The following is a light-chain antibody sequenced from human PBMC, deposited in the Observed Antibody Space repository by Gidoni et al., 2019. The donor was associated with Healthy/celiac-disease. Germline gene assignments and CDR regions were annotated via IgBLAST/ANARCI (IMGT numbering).Light chain of an antibody. V-gene: IGKV3-20*01. CDR3: QQYGSSPIFT. CDR1: QSVSSSY. CDR2: GAS. Sequence: EIVLTQSPGTLSLSPGERATLSCRASQSVSSSYLAWYQQKPGQAPRLLIYGASSRATGIPDRFSGSGSGTDFTLTISRLEPEDFAVYYCQQYGSSPIFTFXPXPKWISN. J-gene: IGKJ3*01.